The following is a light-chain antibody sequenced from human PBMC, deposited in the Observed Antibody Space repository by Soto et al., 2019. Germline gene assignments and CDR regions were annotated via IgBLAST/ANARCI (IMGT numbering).Light chain of an antibody. CDR3: QQYGSSGT. V-gene: IGKV3-20*01. J-gene: IGKJ1*01. CDR2: GAS. CDR1: QSVSNNY. Sequence: EIVLTQSPGSLSLSPGERATLSCMASQSVSNNYLAWYQQKPGQAPRLLIYGASTRAAGLPDRFSGSGSGTDFTLTISRLQPEDFAVYYCQQYGSSGTFGQGTKVDNK.